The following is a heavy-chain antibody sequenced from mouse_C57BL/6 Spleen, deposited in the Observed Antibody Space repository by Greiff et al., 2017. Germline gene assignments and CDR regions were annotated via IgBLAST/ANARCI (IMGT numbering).Heavy chain of an antibody. CDR1: GFTITNTY. CDR3: ARSSSYSDWYFDV. J-gene: IGHJ1*03. CDR2: IYPASGST. Sequence: VQLQQSVAELVRPGASVKLSCTASGFTITNTYMHWVKQRPEQGLEWIGRIYPASGSTNYAPKFQGKATITADTSSNTAYLQLSSLTSEDTAVYYCARSSSYSDWYFDVWGTGTTVTVSS. V-gene: IGHV14-3*01. D-gene: IGHD1-1*01.